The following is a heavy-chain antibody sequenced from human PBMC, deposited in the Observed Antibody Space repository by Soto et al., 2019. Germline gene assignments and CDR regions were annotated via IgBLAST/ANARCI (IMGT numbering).Heavy chain of an antibody. CDR1: GFTFRTYW. D-gene: IGHD4-4*01. Sequence: EVQLVESGGGLVQPGGSLRLSCAASGFTFRTYWMHWVRQVPGKGLVWVSRIASDGSSTNYADSVKGRCTISRDNAKNMLYLQMNRLRAEDSGVYYCARDISNAVDFWGQGTLVTFSS. V-gene: IGHV3-74*01. CDR2: IASDGSST. J-gene: IGHJ4*02. CDR3: ARDISNAVDF.